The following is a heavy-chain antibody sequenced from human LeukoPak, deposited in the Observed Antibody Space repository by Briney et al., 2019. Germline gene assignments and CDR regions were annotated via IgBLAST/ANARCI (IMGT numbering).Heavy chain of an antibody. Sequence: SETLSLTCAVYGGSFSGYYWSWIRQPPGKGLEWIGEINHSGSTNYNPSLKSRATISVDTSKNQFSLKLSSVTAADTAVYYCARVPRFDAFDIWGQGTMVTVSS. V-gene: IGHV4-34*01. CDR1: GGSFSGYY. CDR3: ARVPRFDAFDI. D-gene: IGHD3-3*01. J-gene: IGHJ3*02. CDR2: INHSGST.